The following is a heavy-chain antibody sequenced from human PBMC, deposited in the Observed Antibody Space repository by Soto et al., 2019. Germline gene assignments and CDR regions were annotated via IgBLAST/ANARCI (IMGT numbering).Heavy chain of an antibody. CDR1: GFTFRSYA. V-gene: IGHV3-23*01. D-gene: IGHD4-17*01. CDR3: AKDWDSTVSRHLFDP. CDR2: ITGRDGRT. J-gene: IGHJ5*02. Sequence: PGGSLRLSCAASGFTFRSYAMNWVRQVPGKGLEWVSGITGRDGRTLYAHPVKGRFTIARDNSKNTLYLQMNSLRAEDTAVYYCAKDWDSTVSRHLFDPWGQGTLVTVSS.